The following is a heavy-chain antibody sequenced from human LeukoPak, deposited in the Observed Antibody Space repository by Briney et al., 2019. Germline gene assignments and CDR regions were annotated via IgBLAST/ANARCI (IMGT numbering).Heavy chain of an antibody. Sequence: VGCLRLSCVVSGFSFRSYWMSWVHQAPGKGLEWVANIKQDGSEKYYVDSVKGRFTISRDNSKNSLYLQMNSLRDEDTAAYYCAREASGWCFGFWGQGTLVSVSS. V-gene: IGHV3-7*01. CDR1: GFSFRSYW. CDR3: AREASGWCFGF. CDR2: IKQDGSEK. J-gene: IGHJ4*02. D-gene: IGHD6-19*01.